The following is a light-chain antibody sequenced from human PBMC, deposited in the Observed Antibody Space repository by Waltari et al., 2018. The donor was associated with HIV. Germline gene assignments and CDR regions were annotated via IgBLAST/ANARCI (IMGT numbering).Light chain of an antibody. CDR1: SSDVGVYNF. Sequence: QSALTQPRSVSGSPGQSVTISCTGTSSDVGVYNFVSWYQQHPGNAPNLMIYDGIKRPAGVPDRFSGYKSGNTASLTISGLQAEDEADYYCCSYAGSYPVVFGGGTKLTVL. CDR3: CSYAGSYPVV. J-gene: IGLJ2*01. V-gene: IGLV2-11*01. CDR2: DGI.